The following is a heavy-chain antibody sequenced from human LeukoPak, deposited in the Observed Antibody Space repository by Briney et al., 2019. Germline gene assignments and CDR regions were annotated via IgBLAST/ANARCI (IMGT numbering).Heavy chain of an antibody. CDR2: IYTSGST. V-gene: IGHV4-4*07. CDR3: ARGTGYYGSGAFDY. Sequence: SETLSLTCTVSGGSISSYYWSWIRQPAGKGLEWIGRIYTSGSTNYNPSLKSRVTMSVDTSKNQFSLKLSSVTAADTAVYYCARGTGYYGSGAFDYWGQGTLVTVSS. J-gene: IGHJ4*02. CDR1: GGSISSYY. D-gene: IGHD3-10*01.